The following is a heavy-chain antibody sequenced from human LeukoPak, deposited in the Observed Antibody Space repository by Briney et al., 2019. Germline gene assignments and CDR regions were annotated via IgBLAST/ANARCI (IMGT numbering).Heavy chain of an antibody. D-gene: IGHD3-22*01. CDR1: GYTFTSYA. Sequence: ASVTVSCTASGYTFTSYAMHWVRQAPGQRLEWMGWINAGNGNTKYSQKFQGRATITRDTSASTAYMELSSLRSEDTAVYYCARGGVPGYYYDSSGYYYHYFDYWGQGILVTVSS. J-gene: IGHJ4*02. V-gene: IGHV1-3*01. CDR3: ARGGVPGYYYDSSGYYYHYFDY. CDR2: INAGNGNT.